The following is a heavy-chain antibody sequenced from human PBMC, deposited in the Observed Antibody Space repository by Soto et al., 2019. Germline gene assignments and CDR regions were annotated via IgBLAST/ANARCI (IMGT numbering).Heavy chain of an antibody. CDR2: MNPNSGNT. Sequence: ASVKVSCKASGYTFTSYDINWVLQATGQGLEWMGWMNPNSGNTGYAQKFQGRVTMTRNTSISTAYMELSSLRSEDTAVYYCARGGYKLLGAVVVPAALDWFDPWGQGTLVTVSS. CDR1: GYTFTSYD. V-gene: IGHV1-8*01. D-gene: IGHD2-2*01. J-gene: IGHJ5*02. CDR3: ARGGYKLLGAVVVPAALDWFDP.